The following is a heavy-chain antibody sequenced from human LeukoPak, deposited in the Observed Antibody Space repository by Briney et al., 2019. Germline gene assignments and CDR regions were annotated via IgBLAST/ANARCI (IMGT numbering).Heavy chain of an antibody. CDR3: ATELAAAGTVPFDY. CDR2: FDPEDGET. CDR1: GYTLTELS. V-gene: IGHV1-24*01. J-gene: IGHJ4*02. Sequence: ASVNVSCKVSGYTLTELSMHWVRQAPGKGLEWMGGFDPEDGETIYAQKFQGRVTMTEDTSTDTAYMELSSLRSEDTAVYYCATELAAAGTVPFDYWGQGTLVTVSS. D-gene: IGHD6-13*01.